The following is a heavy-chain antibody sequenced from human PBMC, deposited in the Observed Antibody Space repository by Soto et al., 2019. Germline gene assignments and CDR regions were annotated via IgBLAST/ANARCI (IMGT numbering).Heavy chain of an antibody. CDR1: GGSISSGGYY. J-gene: IGHJ5*02. CDR2: IYYSGST. CDR3: ARALWFGESNRFDP. D-gene: IGHD3-10*01. V-gene: IGHV4-31*03. Sequence: SETLSLTCTVSGGSISSGGYYWSWIRQHPGKGLEWIGYIYYSGSTYYNPSLKSRVTISVDTSKNQFSLKLSSVTAADTAVYYWARALWFGESNRFDPWGQGTLVTVSS.